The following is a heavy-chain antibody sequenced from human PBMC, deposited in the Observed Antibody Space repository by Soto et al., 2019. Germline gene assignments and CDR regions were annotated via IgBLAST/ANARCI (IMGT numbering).Heavy chain of an antibody. J-gene: IGHJ6*02. V-gene: IGHV3-21*01. D-gene: IGHD3-22*01. CDR1: GFTFSSYS. Sequence: EVQLVESGGGLVKPGGSLRLSCAASGFTFSSYSMNWVRQAPGKGLEWVSSISSSSSYIYYADSVKGRFTISRDNAKNSLYLQMHSLRAEDTAVYYCARATWDSSGYYHKTGYGMDVWGQGTTVTVSS. CDR2: ISSSSSYI. CDR3: ARATWDSSGYYHKTGYGMDV.